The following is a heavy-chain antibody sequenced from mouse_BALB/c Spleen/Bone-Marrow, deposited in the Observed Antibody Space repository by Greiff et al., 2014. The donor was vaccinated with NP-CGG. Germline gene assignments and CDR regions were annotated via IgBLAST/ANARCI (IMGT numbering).Heavy chain of an antibody. Sequence: EVQVVESGGGLVKPGGSLKLSCAASGFTFSDYYMYWVRQTPEKRLEWVATISDGGSYTYYPDSVKGRFTISRDNAKDNLYLQMRSLKSEDTDMYYCVRGSSDFDYWGQGTTLTVSS. V-gene: IGHV5-4*02. CDR3: VRGSSDFDY. CDR2: ISDGGSYT. CDR1: GFTFSDYY. J-gene: IGHJ2*01. D-gene: IGHD1-1*01.